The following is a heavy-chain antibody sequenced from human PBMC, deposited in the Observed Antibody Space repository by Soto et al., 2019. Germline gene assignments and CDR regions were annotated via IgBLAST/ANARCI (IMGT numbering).Heavy chain of an antibody. V-gene: IGHV4-39*01. CDR1: GGSISSSSYY. CDR3: ARQASGWHYFDF. J-gene: IGHJ4*02. Sequence: QLQLQESGPGLVKPSETLSLTCTVSGGSISSSSYYWGWIRQPPGKGLEWIGSIYYSGSAYYNPSLKSRVTVSVDTSNNQFSLKLSSMTAADTAVYYCARQASGWHYFDFWGQGTLVTVSS. CDR2: IYYSGSA. D-gene: IGHD6-19*01.